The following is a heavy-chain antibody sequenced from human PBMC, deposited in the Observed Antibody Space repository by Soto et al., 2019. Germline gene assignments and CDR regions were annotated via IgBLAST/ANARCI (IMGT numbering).Heavy chain of an antibody. CDR3: ARLRSDCGGGTCSGDF. V-gene: IGHV1-69*01. D-gene: IGHD2-15*01. CDR1: GGTFSNSG. Sequence: QLVQSGAEVKKPGSSVKVSCEASGGTFSNSGVSWVRQAPGQGLEWMGGISPAFGTAHYAQRFQGRVTISADESTTTVHMGLTNLTPDDTAVYYCARLRSDCGGGTCSGDFWGKGTLVTVSS. CDR2: ISPAFGTA. J-gene: IGHJ4*02.